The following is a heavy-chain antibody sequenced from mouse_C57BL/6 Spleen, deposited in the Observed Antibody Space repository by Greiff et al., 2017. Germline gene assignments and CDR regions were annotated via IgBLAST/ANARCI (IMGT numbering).Heavy chain of an antibody. D-gene: IGHD2-1*01. J-gene: IGHJ4*01. Sequence: VQLKESGTVLARPGASVKMSCKTSGYTFTSSWMHLVKQRPGQGLAWIGALYPGNSDTSTNQQFKGKAKLTAVKSASTAYMELSSLTNEDSAVYYWTNGCNYRFGYAMDYWGQGTSVTVAS. CDR2: LYPGNSDT. CDR3: TNGCNYRFGYAMDY. V-gene: IGHV1-5*01. CDR1: GYTFTSSW.